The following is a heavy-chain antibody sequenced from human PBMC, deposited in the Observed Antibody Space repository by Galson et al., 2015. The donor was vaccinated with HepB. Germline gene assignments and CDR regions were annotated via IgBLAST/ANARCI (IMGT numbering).Heavy chain of an antibody. V-gene: IGHV4-4*02. CDR3: ARCSTSCYNFFDY. Sequence: TLSLTCAVSGGSISSSNWWSWVRQPPGKGLEWIGEIYHSGSTNYNPSLKSRVTISVDKSKNQFSLKLSSVTAADTAVYYCARCSTSCYNFFDYWGQGTLVTVSS. D-gene: IGHD2-2*02. CDR2: IYHSGST. J-gene: IGHJ4*02. CDR1: GGSISSSNW.